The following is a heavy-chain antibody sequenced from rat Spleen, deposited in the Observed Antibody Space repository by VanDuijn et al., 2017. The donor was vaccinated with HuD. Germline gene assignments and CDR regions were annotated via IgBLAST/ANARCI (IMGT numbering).Heavy chain of an antibody. CDR3: ASLYSSYSLYYFDY. V-gene: IGHV3-3*01. CDR2: INSAGTT. J-gene: IGHJ2*01. D-gene: IGHD1-2*01. Sequence: EVQLQESGPGLVKPSQSLSLTCSVTGHSITSSYRWNWIRKFPGNKLEWMGYINSAGTTNSNPSLKSRISITRDTSKNQFFLQVNSVTTEDTATYYCASLYSSYSLYYFDYWGQGVMVTVSS. CDR1: GHSITSSYR.